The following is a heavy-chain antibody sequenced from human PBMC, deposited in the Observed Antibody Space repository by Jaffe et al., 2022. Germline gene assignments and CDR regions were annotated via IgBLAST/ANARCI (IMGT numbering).Heavy chain of an antibody. CDR2: IYHSGST. D-gene: IGHD3-10*01. V-gene: IGHV4-38-2*01. Sequence: QVQLQESGPGLVKPSETLSLTCAVSGYSISSGYYWGWIRQPPGKGLEWIGSIYHSGSTYYNPSLKSRVTISVDTSKNQFSLKLSSVTAADTAVYYCARHGPLWFGEYFNWGQGTLVTVSS. CDR3: ARHGPLWFGEYFN. J-gene: IGHJ4*02. CDR1: GYSISSGYY.